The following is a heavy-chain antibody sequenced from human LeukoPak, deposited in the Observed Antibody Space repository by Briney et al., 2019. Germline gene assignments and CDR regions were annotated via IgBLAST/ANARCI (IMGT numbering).Heavy chain of an antibody. V-gene: IGHV3-9*01. CDR2: INWNSGNI. CDR3: AKGGDIDILNSHDAFDI. J-gene: IGHJ3*02. CDR1: GFTLDDYA. Sequence: GGSLRLSCAASGFTLDDYAMHWVRQAPGKGLEWVSGINWNSGNIGYADSVKGRFTISRDNAKNPLYLQMNSLRAEDTALYYCAKGGDIDILNSHDAFDIWGQGTMVTVSS. D-gene: IGHD3-9*01.